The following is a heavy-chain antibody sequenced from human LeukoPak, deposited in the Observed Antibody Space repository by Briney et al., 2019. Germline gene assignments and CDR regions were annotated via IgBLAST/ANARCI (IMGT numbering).Heavy chain of an antibody. D-gene: IGHD3-10*01. V-gene: IGHV4-34*01. CDR3: ARLGRITMVRGVIPLEFYYYGMDV. Sequence: PSETLSLTCAVYGGSFSGYYWSWIRQPPGKGLEWIGEINHSGSTNYNPSLKSRVTISVDTSKNQFSLKLSSVTAADTAVYYCARLGRITMVRGVIPLEFYYYGMDVWGQGTTVTVSS. CDR2: INHSGST. CDR1: GGSFSGYY. J-gene: IGHJ6*02.